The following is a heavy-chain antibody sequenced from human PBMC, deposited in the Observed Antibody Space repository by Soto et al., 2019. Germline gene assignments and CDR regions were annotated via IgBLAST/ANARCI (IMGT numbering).Heavy chain of an antibody. CDR3: AKEAGNGYFRD. CDR2: LRWNSGYI. J-gene: IGHJ4*02. CDR1: GFTFEEYA. Sequence: EVQLVESGGDLVQPGRSLRLSCAAPGFTFEEYAMHWVRQAPGKGLEWVSGLRWNSGYIDYVDSVKGRFTISRDNAKKSLYLQMNRLRAEDTALYYCAKEAGNGYFRDWGQGTLVTVSS. V-gene: IGHV3-9*01. D-gene: IGHD5-18*01.